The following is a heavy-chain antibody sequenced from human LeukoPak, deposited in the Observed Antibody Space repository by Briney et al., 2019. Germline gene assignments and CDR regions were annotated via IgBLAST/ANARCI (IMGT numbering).Heavy chain of an antibody. V-gene: IGHV1-2*02. Sequence: GASVKVSCKASGYTFTGYYMHWVRQAPGQGLEWMGWINPNSGGTNYAQKFQGRVTMTRDTSISTAYMELSRLRSDDTAVYYCARSLLPPYYYSMDVWGQGTTVTVSS. CDR1: GYTFTGYY. D-gene: IGHD2-15*01. CDR2: INPNSGGT. J-gene: IGHJ6*03. CDR3: ARSLLPPYYYSMDV.